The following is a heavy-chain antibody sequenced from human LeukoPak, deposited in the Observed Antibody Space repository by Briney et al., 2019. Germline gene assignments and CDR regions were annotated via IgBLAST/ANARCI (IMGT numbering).Heavy chain of an antibody. CDR3: ARLNFRGGEALHFDS. J-gene: IGHJ4*02. CDR1: GGSLTNYY. Sequence: SETLSLTCSVSGGSLTNYYWGWIRQPPGKGLEFIGYIHSDGTTNYDSSLQSRFAISLDTSKIQFSLRLYSVTAADTALYFSARLNFRGGEALHFDSWGQGTLVTVSS. V-gene: IGHV4-4*09. CDR2: IHSDGTT. D-gene: IGHD3-16*01.